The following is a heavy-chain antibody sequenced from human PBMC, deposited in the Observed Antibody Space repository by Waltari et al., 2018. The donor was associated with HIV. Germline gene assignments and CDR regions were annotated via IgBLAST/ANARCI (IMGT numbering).Heavy chain of an antibody. J-gene: IGHJ4*02. Sequence: EVQLMESGGGLVQPGGSRRLSCAASGFAFVSYAITWVRQSPERGLEGVAAIDVSGTKAFYADSVKGRFTHSRDNSKNTGFLQMNSLRAADTAIYYCAKAFYEDTAYYYDFWGRGTRVTVAS. D-gene: IGHD3-22*01. CDR2: IDVSGTKA. V-gene: IGHV3-23*01. CDR3: AKAFYEDTAYYYDF. CDR1: GFAFVSYA.